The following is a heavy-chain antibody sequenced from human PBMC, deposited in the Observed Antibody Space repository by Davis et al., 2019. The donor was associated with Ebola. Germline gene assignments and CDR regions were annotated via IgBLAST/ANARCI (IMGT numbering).Heavy chain of an antibody. D-gene: IGHD3-3*01. J-gene: IGHJ6*02. V-gene: IGHV1-69*13. CDR1: GYTFTSYG. CDR3: ARDGRDFWSGYYDYYYGMDV. CDR2: IIPIFGTA. Sequence: SVKVSCKASGYTFTSYGISWVRQAPGQGLEWMGGIIPIFGTANYAQKFQGRVTITADESTSTAYMELSSLRSEDTAVYYCARDGRDFWSGYYDYYYGMDVWGQGTTVTVSS.